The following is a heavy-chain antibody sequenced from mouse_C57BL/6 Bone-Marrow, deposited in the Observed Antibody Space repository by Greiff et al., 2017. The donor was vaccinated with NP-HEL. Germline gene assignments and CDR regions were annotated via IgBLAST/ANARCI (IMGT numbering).Heavy chain of an antibody. CDR2: IDPANGNT. J-gene: IGHJ1*03. D-gene: IGHD1-1*01. Sequence: EVQRVESVAELVRPGASVKLSCTASGFNIKNTYMHWVKQRPEQGLEWIGRIDPANGNTKYAPKFQGKATITADTSSNTAYLQLSSLTSEDTAIYYCADYYYGSSYLDWYFDVWGTGTTVTVSS. CDR1: GFNIKNTY. CDR3: ADYYYGSSYLDWYFDV. V-gene: IGHV14-3*01.